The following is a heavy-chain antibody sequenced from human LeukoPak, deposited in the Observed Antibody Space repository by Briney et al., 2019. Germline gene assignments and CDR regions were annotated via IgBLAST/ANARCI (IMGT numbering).Heavy chain of an antibody. V-gene: IGHV3-48*03. Sequence: GGALRLSCSASGFTFSSYGIDWGRPAPGEGLEWVSYISSSGSTIYYADSVKGRFTISRDNAKNSLYLQMNSLRVEDTAVYYCARDPGDYWGQGTLVTVSS. CDR2: ISSSGSTI. CDR1: GFTFSSYG. J-gene: IGHJ4*02. CDR3: ARDPGDY.